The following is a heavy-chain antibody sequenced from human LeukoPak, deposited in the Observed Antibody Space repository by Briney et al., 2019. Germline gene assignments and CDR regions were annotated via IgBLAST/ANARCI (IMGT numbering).Heavy chain of an antibody. V-gene: IGHV1-8*01. D-gene: IGHD3-22*01. CDR2: MNPNSGNT. Sequence: ASVKVSCKASGYIFTSYDINWVRQATGQGLEWTGWMNPNSGNTGYAQKFQGRVSMTRNISIDTAYMELSSLRPEDTAVYYCARGGNSSGARLRIDYWGQGTLVTVSS. CDR3: ARGGNSSGARLRIDY. CDR1: GYIFTSYD. J-gene: IGHJ4*02.